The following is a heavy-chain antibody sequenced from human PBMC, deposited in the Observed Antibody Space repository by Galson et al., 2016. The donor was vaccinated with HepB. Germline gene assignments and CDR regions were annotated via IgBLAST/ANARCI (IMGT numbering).Heavy chain of an antibody. CDR3: ARGYGGNSLDF. CDR1: GFTFGDYW. D-gene: IGHD4-23*01. J-gene: IGHJ4*02. CDR2: ISGSASAI. Sequence: SLRLSCAASGFTFGDYWMPWVRQAPGKGLEWVSYISGSASAIYYADSVKGRFTVSRDNAKNSLYLQVNSLRDEDTAVYYCARGYGGNSLDFWGQGTLVTVSS. V-gene: IGHV3-48*02.